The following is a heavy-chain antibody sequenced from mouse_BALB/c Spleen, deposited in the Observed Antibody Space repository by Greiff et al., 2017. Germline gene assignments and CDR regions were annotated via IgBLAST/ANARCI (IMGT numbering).Heavy chain of an antibody. CDR1: GYAFSSYW. J-gene: IGHJ4*01. Sequence: QVQLQQSGAELVRPGSSVKISCKASGYAFSSYWMNWVKQRPGQGLEWIGQIYPGDGDTNYNGKFKGKATLTADKSSSTAYMQLSSLTSEDSAVYFCAYYGSSYVDYAMDYWGQGTSVTVSS. CDR2: IYPGDGDT. D-gene: IGHD1-1*01. CDR3: AYYGSSYVDYAMDY. V-gene: IGHV1-80*01.